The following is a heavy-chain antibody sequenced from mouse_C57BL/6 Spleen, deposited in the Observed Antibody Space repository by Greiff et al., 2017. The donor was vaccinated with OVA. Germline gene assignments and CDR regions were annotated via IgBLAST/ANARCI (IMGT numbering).Heavy chain of an antibody. CDR1: GYTFTSYW. J-gene: IGHJ1*03. CDR3: ARGGYSNYVV. D-gene: IGHD2-5*01. CDR2: IYPSDSET. Sequence: VQLKQPGAELVRPGSSVKLSCKASGYTFTSYWMDWVKQRPGQGLEWIGNIYPSDSETHYNQKFKDKATLTVDKSSSTAYMQLSSLTSEDSAVYYCARGGYSNYVVWGTGTTVTVSS. V-gene: IGHV1-61*01.